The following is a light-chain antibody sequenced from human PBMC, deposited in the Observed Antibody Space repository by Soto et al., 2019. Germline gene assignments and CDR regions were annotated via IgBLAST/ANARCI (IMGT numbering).Light chain of an antibody. J-gene: IGKJ4*01. CDR2: GAS. CDR3: QQYKNWPLT. CDR1: QSVSSN. Sequence: EIVMTQSPATQSVSPGGRATLSCRASQSVSSNLAWYQQKPGQAPRLLIYGASTRATGFPARFSGSGSGTEFTLTISSLQSEDFAVYYCQQYKNWPLTFGGGTKVEIK. V-gene: IGKV3-15*01.